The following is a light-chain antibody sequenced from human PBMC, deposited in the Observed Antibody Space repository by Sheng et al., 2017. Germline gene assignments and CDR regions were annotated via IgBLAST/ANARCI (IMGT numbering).Light chain of an antibody. CDR2: GAS. V-gene: IGKV3-15*01. J-gene: IGKJ3*01. CDR1: QSVNTN. Sequence: EIVLTQSPATLSVSPGERATLSYRASQSVNTNLAWYRQTPGQPPRLLIYGASTRAIGVPARFSGSGSQTHFTLTISSLQSEDFAVYYCQQYQTWPLTFGPGTKVEMK. CDR3: QQYQTWPLT.